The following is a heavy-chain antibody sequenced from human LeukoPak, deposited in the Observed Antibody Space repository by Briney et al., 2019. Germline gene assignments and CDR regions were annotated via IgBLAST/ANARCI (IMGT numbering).Heavy chain of an antibody. CDR2: IKEDGSET. Sequence: PGGSLRLSCAASGFTVSSNYMSWVRQAPGKVLEWVGNIKEDGSETSYVDSVKGRFTISRDNVKNSLFLQMNSLRDDDAAVYYCARDYTWNSLDYWGQGTLVTVFS. V-gene: IGHV3-7*01. J-gene: IGHJ4*02. CDR3: ARDYTWNSLDY. CDR1: GFTVSSNY. D-gene: IGHD1-20*01.